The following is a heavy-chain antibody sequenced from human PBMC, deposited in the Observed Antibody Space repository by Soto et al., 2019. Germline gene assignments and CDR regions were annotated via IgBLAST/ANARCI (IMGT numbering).Heavy chain of an antibody. CDR1: GGSISSYY. V-gene: IGHV4-59*01. CDR2: IYYSGST. J-gene: IGHJ4*02. Sequence: QVQLQESGPGLVKPSETLSLTCTVSGGSISSYYWSWIRQPPGKVLEWIGYIYYSGSTNYNPSLKSRVTISVDTSKNQFSLKLSSVTAADTGVYYCARDKGSYVVDYWGQGTLVTLSS. D-gene: IGHD1-26*01. CDR3: ARDKGSYVVDY.